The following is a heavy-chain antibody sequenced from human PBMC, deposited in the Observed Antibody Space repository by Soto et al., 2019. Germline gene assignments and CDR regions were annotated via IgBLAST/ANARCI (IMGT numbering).Heavy chain of an antibody. CDR2: ISRSTITM. Sequence: GGSLRLSCAASGFTFSDYSMNWVRQAPGKGLEWVSYISRSTITMTYADSVKGRLTISRDDAKNSLYLQMNSLRDEDTAVYYCARDHEWAFDIWGQGTMVTVSS. CDR3: ARDHEWAFDI. V-gene: IGHV3-48*02. CDR1: GFTFSDYS. D-gene: IGHD2-8*01. J-gene: IGHJ3*02.